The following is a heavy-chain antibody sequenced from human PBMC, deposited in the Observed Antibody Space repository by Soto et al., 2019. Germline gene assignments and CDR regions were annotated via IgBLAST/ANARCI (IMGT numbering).Heavy chain of an antibody. Sequence: QVQLVESGGGLVKPGGSLRLSCAASGFTFSDSYMSWIRQAPGKGLEWVSYITSSGNTVYYADSLKGRFTISRDNAKNSLDLQMSRLRAEDTAVYCCARVSWREKYGMDVWGQGTTVTVS. V-gene: IGHV3-11*01. CDR3: ARVSWREKYGMDV. CDR1: GFTFSDSY. CDR2: ITSSGNTV. J-gene: IGHJ6*02.